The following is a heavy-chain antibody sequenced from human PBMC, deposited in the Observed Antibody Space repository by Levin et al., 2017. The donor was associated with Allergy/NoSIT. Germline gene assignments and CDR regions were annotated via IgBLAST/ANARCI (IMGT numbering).Heavy chain of an antibody. CDR3: ARGLPVDYYDRNGFYYPFDN. D-gene: IGHD3-22*01. Sequence: PSETLSLTCAVYGGSFSAYYWSWIRQPPGRGLEWIGEINHSGGTTYKPSLKSRVTISVDTSENQFSLKLSSVTAADTAVYFCARGLPVDYYDRNGFYYPFDNWGQGTLVTVSS. CDR2: INHSGGT. V-gene: IGHV4-34*01. J-gene: IGHJ4*02. CDR1: GGSFSAYY.